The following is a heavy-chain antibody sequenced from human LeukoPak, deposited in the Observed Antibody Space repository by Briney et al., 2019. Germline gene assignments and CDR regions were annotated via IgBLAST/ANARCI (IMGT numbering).Heavy chain of an antibody. CDR2: ISYSGST. CDR3: ARRPGYSSGHLDY. Sequence: PSETLSLTCTISGGSTSSNYWSWIRQPPGKGLEWIGYISYSGSTNYNPSLKSRVTISVDTSKNQFSLRLSSVTAADTAVYYCARRPGYSSGHLDYWGQGTLVTVSS. J-gene: IGHJ4*02. D-gene: IGHD6-19*01. V-gene: IGHV4-59*08. CDR1: GGSTSSNY.